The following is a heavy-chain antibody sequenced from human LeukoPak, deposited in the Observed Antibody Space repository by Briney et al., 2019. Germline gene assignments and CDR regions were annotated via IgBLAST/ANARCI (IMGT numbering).Heavy chain of an antibody. D-gene: IGHD3-22*01. CDR3: AHAYYYDSSGYYYEAFDI. CDR1: GFSLSTSGVG. Sequence: SGPTLVNPTQTLTLTCTFSGFSLSTSGVGVGWIRQPPGKALEWLALIYWDDDKRYSPSLKSRLTTTKDTSKNQVVLTMTNMDPVDTATYYCAHAYYYDSSGYYYEAFDIWGQGTMVTVSS. CDR2: IYWDDDK. J-gene: IGHJ3*02. V-gene: IGHV2-5*02.